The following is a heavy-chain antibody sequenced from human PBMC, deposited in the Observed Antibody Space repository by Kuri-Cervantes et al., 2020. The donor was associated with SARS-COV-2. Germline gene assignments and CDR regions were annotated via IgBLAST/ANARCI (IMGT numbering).Heavy chain of an antibody. CDR3: AAELVAAYGMDV. Sequence: GGSLRLSCVASGFTFSNYVIHWVRQAPGKGLEWVAVIWYDGENEYYAGSVKGRFTISRDNSKNTVSLHMSSLRAEDTAMYYCAAELVAAYGMDVWGQGTTVTVSS. CDR2: IWYDGENE. V-gene: IGHV3-33*08. CDR1: GFTFSNYV. D-gene: IGHD1-7*01. J-gene: IGHJ6*02.